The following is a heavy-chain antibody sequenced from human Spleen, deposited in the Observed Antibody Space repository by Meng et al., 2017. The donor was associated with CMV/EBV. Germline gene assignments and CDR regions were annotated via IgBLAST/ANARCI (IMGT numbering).Heavy chain of an antibody. V-gene: IGHV3-30*18. J-gene: IGHJ4*02. D-gene: IGHD6-13*01. CDR3: AKWGLESSWYSGHYFDY. Sequence: FTFSNDGMHWVRQAPGKGLEWVAGMQYDGSNKYYADSVKGRFTISRDNSKNTLYLQMNSLRAEDTAVYYCAKWGLESSWYSGHYFDYWGQGTLVTVSS. CDR1: FTFSNDG. CDR2: MQYDGSNK.